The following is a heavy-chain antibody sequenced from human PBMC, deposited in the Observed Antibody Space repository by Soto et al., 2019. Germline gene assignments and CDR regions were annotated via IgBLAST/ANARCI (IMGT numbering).Heavy chain of an antibody. J-gene: IGHJ6*02. CDR1: GGSISSYY. D-gene: IGHD1-1*01. CDR3: ARDGFLQLINDGGMDV. Sequence: SETLSLTCTVSGGSISSYYWSWIRQPPGKGLEWIGYIYYSGSTNYNPSLKSRVTISVDTSKNQFSLKLSSVTAADTAVYYCARDGFLQLINDGGMDVWGQGTTVTVSS. CDR2: IYYSGST. V-gene: IGHV4-59*01.